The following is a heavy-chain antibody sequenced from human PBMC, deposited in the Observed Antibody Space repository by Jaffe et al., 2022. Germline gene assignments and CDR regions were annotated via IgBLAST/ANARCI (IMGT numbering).Heavy chain of an antibody. CDR1: GFTFSSYW. Sequence: EVQLMESGGGLVQPGGSLRLSCAASGFTFSSYWMTWVRQAPGKGLEWVANIRQDGNQIYYVDSVKGRFTISRDNTKNSLYLQMDSLRAEDTAVYYCARLVANQVSDYWGQGTLVTVSS. V-gene: IGHV3-7*01. CDR2: IRQDGNQI. J-gene: IGHJ4*02. D-gene: IGHD5-12*01. CDR3: ARLVANQVSDY.